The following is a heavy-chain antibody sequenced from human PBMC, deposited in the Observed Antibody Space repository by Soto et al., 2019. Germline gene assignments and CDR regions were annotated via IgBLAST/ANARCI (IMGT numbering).Heavy chain of an antibody. V-gene: IGHV1-18*01. CDR2: INANTGAT. Sequence: QVRLVQSGAEVGQPGASVKVSCKASGHTSRNNGISWLRQAPGQVREWMGFINANTGATNYARKFRGRLTLTTDTFKRTVDMELTGLRSDDTAVCYGGRDEDQWDQRVLDYWGQGTLVTVSS. CDR3: GRDEDQWDQRVLDY. J-gene: IGHJ4*02. CDR1: GHTSRNNG. D-gene: IGHD1-26*01.